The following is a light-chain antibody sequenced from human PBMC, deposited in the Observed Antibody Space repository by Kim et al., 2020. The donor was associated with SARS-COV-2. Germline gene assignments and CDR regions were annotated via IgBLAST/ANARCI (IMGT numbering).Light chain of an antibody. J-gene: IGKJ2*03. V-gene: IGKV3-20*01. CDR1: ESGGSSL. CDR2: EAF. CDR3: QQYGSSPYS. Sequence: PGERATLSCRASESGGSSLLAWYRQKPGQAPRLLIYEAFKRVAGIPDRFSGRGSGTDFTLTISRPEPEYFAMYYCQQYGSSPYSFGQGTKLEI.